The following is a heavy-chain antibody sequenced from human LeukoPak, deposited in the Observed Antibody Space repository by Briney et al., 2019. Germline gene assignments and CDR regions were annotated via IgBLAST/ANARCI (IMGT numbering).Heavy chain of an antibody. D-gene: IGHD2-2*01. J-gene: IGHJ6*02. CDR2: MYLSGTT. CDR1: GDSINSLDL. CDR3: ARGGIVPAQDAYYYYYGMDV. Sequence: SGTLSLTCTVSGDSINSLDLWSWVRQPPGKGLEWIGEMYLSGTTHSNPSVKSRVTISIDKSKNQFFLNLSSVTAADTAVYYCARGGIVPAQDAYYYYYGMDVWGQGTTVTVSS. V-gene: IGHV4-4*02.